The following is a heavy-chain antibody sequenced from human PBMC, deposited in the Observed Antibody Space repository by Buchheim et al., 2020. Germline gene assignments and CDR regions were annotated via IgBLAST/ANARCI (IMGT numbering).Heavy chain of an antibody. D-gene: IGHD7-27*01. V-gene: IGHV3-7*03. CDR1: GFTFSSYW. Sequence: EVQLVESGGGLVQPGGSLRLSCAASGFTFSSYWMTWVRQAPGQGLECVANIKEDGTEKYYVDSVKGRFTISRDNAKNSLYLQMNSLRAEDTAVYYCARTKVPGDLGYYYGMDVWGQGTT. J-gene: IGHJ6*02. CDR2: IKEDGTEK. CDR3: ARTKVPGDLGYYYGMDV.